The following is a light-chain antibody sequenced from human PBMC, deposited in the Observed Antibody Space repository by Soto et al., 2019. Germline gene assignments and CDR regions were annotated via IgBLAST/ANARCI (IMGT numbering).Light chain of an antibody. CDR2: EVS. V-gene: IGLV2-14*01. CDR1: SSDVGGYNY. Sequence: QSVLTQPASVSGSPGQSITISCTGTSSDVGGYNYVSWYQQHPGKAPKLMIYEVSNRPSGVSNRFSGSKSGNTASLTISGLQAEEEADYYCSSYTSSSTLDVVFGGGTQLTVL. J-gene: IGLJ2*01. CDR3: SSYTSSSTLDVV.